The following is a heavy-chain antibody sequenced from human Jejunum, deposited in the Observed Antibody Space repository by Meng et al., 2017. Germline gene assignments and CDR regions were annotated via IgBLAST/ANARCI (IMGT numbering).Heavy chain of an antibody. Sequence: VQRRESGPGLVKPSETLALTCTVSGDSISGYYWSWIRQPAGKGLEWIGRIYTSGSTNYNPSLKSRVTMSVDTSKNQFSLKLNSVTAADTAVYYCARGHPRMSGSYGWFDPWGQGTLVTVSS. CDR3: ARGHPRMSGSYGWFDP. D-gene: IGHD1-26*01. CDR2: IYTSGST. CDR1: GDSISGYY. J-gene: IGHJ5*02. V-gene: IGHV4-4*07.